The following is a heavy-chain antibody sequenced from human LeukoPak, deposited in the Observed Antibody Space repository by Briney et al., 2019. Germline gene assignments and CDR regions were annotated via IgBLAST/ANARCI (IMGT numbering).Heavy chain of an antibody. CDR3: ARSYYDSSGLDGSRRSFDY. D-gene: IGHD3-22*01. CDR2: ISAYNGNT. Sequence: ASVKVSCKASGYTFTSYGISWVRQTPGQGLEWMGWISAYNGNTNYAQRPQGRVTMTTDTSTSTAYMELWSLRSDDTAVYYCARSYYDSSGLDGSRRSFDYWGQGTLVTVSS. V-gene: IGHV1-18*01. J-gene: IGHJ4*02. CDR1: GYTFTSYG.